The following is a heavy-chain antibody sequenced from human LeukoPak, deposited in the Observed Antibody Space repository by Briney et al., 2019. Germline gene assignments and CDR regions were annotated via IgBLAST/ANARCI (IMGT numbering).Heavy chain of an antibody. D-gene: IGHD1-1*01. CDR2: IYRSGSS. J-gene: IGHJ5*02. CDR3: ARLRRDLQLELTLIDP. CDR1: GGSVSSAVYY. Sequence: PSQTLSLTCTVSGGSVSSAVYYWSWVRQPPEKGLEWIGYIYRSGSSYYNPSLKSRVTISVDRSKNQFSLKLTSVTAADTAVYYCARLRRDLQLELTLIDPWGQGTLVTVSS. V-gene: IGHV4-30-2*01.